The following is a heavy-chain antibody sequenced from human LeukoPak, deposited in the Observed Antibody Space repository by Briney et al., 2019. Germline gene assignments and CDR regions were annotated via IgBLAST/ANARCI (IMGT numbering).Heavy chain of an antibody. D-gene: IGHD4-17*01. V-gene: IGHV4-39*01. CDR2: IYSSGST. CDR1: GGSFSSSSYY. Sequence: SETLSLTCTASGGSFSSSSYYWGWIRQPPGKGLEWIGSIYSSGSTYYNPSLKSRVAISVDTSKNQFSLKLSSVTAADTAVYYCARLIYGDYFDYWGQGTLVTVSA. J-gene: IGHJ4*02. CDR3: ARLIYGDYFDY.